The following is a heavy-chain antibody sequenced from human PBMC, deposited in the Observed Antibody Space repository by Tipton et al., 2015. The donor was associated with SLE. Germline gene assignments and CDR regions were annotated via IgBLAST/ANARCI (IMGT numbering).Heavy chain of an antibody. Sequence: SLRLSCAASGFTFGNYWMHWVRQAPGKGLVYVSRINSDGSATTYTDSVKGRFTISRDNSKNTLYLQMNSLRAEDTAVYYCARDRAYGDGWYFDLWGRGTLVTVSS. CDR3: ARDRAYGDGWYFDL. CDR1: GFTFGNYW. V-gene: IGHV3-74*01. CDR2: INSDGSAT. D-gene: IGHD4/OR15-4a*01. J-gene: IGHJ2*01.